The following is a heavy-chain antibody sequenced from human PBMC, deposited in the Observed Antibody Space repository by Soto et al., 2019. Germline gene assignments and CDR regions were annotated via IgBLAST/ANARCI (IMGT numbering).Heavy chain of an antibody. Sequence: PGGSLRLSCAASGFTFSSYSMNWVRQAPGKGLEWVSYISSSSSSIYYADSVKGRFTISRDNAKNSLYLQMNSLRDEDTAVYYCARDYEYWSGYYKGFDSWGQGTLVTVSS. CDR3: ARDYEYWSGYYKGFDS. D-gene: IGHD3-3*01. CDR2: ISSSSSSI. CDR1: GFTFSSYS. V-gene: IGHV3-48*02. J-gene: IGHJ4*02.